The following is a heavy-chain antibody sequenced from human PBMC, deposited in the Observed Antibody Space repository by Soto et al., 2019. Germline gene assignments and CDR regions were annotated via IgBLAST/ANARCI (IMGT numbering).Heavy chain of an antibody. J-gene: IGHJ5*02. CDR1: GGSISSSSYY. CDR3: ARPFHVLYGSGWYGEGWFDP. CDR2: IYYSGST. D-gene: IGHD6-19*01. V-gene: IGHV4-39*01. Sequence: PSETLSLTCTVSGGSISSSSYYWGWIRQPPGKGLEWIGSIYYSGSTYYNPSLKSRVTISVDTSKNQFSLKLSSVTAADTAVYYCARPFHVLYGSGWYGEGWFDPWGQGTLVTVS.